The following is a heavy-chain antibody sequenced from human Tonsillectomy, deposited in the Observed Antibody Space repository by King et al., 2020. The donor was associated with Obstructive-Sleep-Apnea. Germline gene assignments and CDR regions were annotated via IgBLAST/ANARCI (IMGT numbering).Heavy chain of an antibody. J-gene: IGHJ5*02. D-gene: IGHD1-7*01. V-gene: IGHV4-39*07. CDR3: ARVAGTALDWFDP. CDR1: GGSISSSSYY. Sequence: QLQESGPGLVKPSETLSLTCTVSGGSISSSSYYWGWIRQPPGQGLEWIGSIYYSGGTYYNPSLKSRLTILVDTSKNQFSLKLSSVTAADTAVFYCARVAGTALDWFDPWGQGTLVTVSS. CDR2: IYYSGGT.